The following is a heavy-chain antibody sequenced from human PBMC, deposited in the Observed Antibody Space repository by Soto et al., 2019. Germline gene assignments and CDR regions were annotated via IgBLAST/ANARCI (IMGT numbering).Heavy chain of an antibody. CDR1: GITFSNAW. V-gene: IGHV3-15*01. CDR2: IKSKTSGGTT. D-gene: IGHD3-16*01. J-gene: IGHJ6*02. Sequence: VQLVESGGGLVKPGGSLRLSCAASGITFSNAWMSWVRQAPGKGLECVGRIKSKTSGGTTDYAEPVKGRFTISRDDSKSTMYLQMNRRKTEDTAVYYCTTDPWGIWGGGAWGQGTTVTVSS. CDR3: TTDPWGIWGGGA.